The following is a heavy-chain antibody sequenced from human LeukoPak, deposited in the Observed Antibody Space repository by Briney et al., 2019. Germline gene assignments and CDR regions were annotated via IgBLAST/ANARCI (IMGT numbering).Heavy chain of an antibody. Sequence: SETLSLTCNVSGGSINRYFWSWIRQPPGKGLEWIGYIYHSGSTKYNPSLMFRVTMSIDTSKNQFSLNLSSVTAADTAVYYCARERHDLWSAYHFDSWGLGTLVIVSS. D-gene: IGHD3-3*01. CDR3: ARERHDLWSAYHFDS. V-gene: IGHV4-59*01. CDR1: GGSINRYF. J-gene: IGHJ4*02. CDR2: IYHSGST.